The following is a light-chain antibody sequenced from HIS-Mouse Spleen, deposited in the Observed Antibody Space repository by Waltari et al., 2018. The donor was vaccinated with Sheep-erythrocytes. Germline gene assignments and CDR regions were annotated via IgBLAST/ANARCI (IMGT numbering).Light chain of an antibody. V-gene: IGLV3-1*01. Sequence: SYELTQPPSVSVSPGQTASITCSGDNLGDKYACWYHQKPGQSPVLVIYQDSKRPSGIPERFSGSNSGNTATLTISGTQAMDEADYYCQAWDSSTAVFGGGTKLTVL. CDR3: QAWDSSTAV. J-gene: IGLJ2*01. CDR2: QDS. CDR1: NLGDKY.